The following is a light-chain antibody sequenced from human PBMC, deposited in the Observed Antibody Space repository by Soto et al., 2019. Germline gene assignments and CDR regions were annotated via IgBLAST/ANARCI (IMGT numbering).Light chain of an antibody. Sequence: EIVLTQSPGTLSLSPGERATLSCRASQSVSSNYLAWYQQKPGQAPRLLMYGASSRATGIPDRFSGSGSGTDFTLTISSLEPEDFAVYCCQQYGTSALTFGGGTKVEIK. V-gene: IGKV3-20*01. CDR1: QSVSSNY. CDR2: GAS. CDR3: QQYGTSALT. J-gene: IGKJ4*01.